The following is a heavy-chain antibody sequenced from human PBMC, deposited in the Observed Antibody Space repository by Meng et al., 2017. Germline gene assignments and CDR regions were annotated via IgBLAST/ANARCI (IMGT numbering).Heavy chain of an antibody. D-gene: IGHD2-21*02. J-gene: IGHJ5*02. CDR3: AHRRGDSREGWFDP. Sequence: TCKDSVPTLVKPPQTLPLTCTFSGFSLRPSGVGVGWIRQPPGKALEWLALIYWDDDKRYSPSLKSRLTITKDTSKNQVVLTMTNMDPVDTATYYCAHRRGDSREGWFDPWGQGILVTVSS. CDR1: GFSLRPSGVG. V-gene: IGHV2-5*02. CDR2: IYWDDDK.